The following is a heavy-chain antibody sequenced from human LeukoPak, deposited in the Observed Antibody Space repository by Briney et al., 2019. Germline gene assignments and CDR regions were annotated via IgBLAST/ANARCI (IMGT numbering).Heavy chain of an antibody. J-gene: IGHJ4*02. CDR3: ARAPNWRFDH. D-gene: IGHD1-1*01. V-gene: IGHV3-53*01. CDR1: GFSVSSIY. CDR2: IYSDGTT. Sequence: PGGSLRLSCAASGFSVSSIYMNWVRQAPGKWLEWVSVIYSDGTTYYADSVKGRFTISRDDSKNTLYLHMNSLRAEDTAVYYCARAPNWRFDHWGQGTLVTVSS.